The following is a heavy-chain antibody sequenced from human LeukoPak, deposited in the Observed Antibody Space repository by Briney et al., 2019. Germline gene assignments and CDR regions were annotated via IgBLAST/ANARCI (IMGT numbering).Heavy chain of an antibody. CDR2: INSDGRST. D-gene: IGHD3-9*01. CDR3: ARDYDILTGWDFDY. J-gene: IGHJ4*02. CDR1: GFTFSRYW. Sequence: GGSLRLSCVASGFTFSRYWMHWVRQAPGKGLVWVSRINSDGRSTNYADSVKGRFSISRDNAKNTLYLQMNSLRAEDTAVYYCARDYDILTGWDFDYWGQGTLVTVSS. V-gene: IGHV3-74*01.